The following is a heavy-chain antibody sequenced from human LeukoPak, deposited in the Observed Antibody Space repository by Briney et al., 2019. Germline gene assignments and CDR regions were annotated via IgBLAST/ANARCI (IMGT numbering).Heavy chain of an antibody. D-gene: IGHD3-16*02. Sequence: ASVKVSCTASGGTLNSYAITGVRQAPGQGLEWMGGIIPIFGTTNNAQKFQGRVTITTDESTSTAYMELRSLRSEDTAVYYCARALVQPSGAFDIWGQGTMVTVSS. CDR3: ARALVQPSGAFDI. CDR1: GGTLNSYA. CDR2: IIPIFGTT. V-gene: IGHV1-69*05. J-gene: IGHJ3*02.